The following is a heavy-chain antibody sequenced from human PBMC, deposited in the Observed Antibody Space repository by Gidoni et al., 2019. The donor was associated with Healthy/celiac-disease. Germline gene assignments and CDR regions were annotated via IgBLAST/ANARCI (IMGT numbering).Heavy chain of an antibody. CDR1: GGSISSSY. CDR2: IYYSGST. J-gene: IGHJ6*02. CDR3: ARAPAAAATYYYYGMDV. Sequence: QVQLQESGPGLVTPSETLSLTCTVSGGSISSSYWSWIRQPPGKGLEWIGYIYYSGSTNYNPSLKSRVTISVDTSKNQFSLKLSSVTAADTAVYYCARAPAAAATYYYYGMDVWGQGTTVTVSS. V-gene: IGHV4-59*01. D-gene: IGHD6-13*01.